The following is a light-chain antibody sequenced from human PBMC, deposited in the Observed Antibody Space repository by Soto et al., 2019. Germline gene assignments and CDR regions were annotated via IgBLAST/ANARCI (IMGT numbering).Light chain of an antibody. Sequence: QPVLTQSPSASASLGASVKLTCTLSSGHSNYAIAWHQQLAEKGPRYLMRLNSDGSHSKGDGVPDRFSGSSSGAERYLTISSLQSEDEADYYCQTWVTGIQVFGGGTQPTVL. CDR3: QTWVTGIQV. V-gene: IGLV4-69*02. CDR2: LNSDGSH. J-gene: IGLJ3*02. CDR1: SGHSNYA.